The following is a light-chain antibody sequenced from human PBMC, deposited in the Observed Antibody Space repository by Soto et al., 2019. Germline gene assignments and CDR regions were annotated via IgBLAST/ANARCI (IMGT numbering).Light chain of an antibody. V-gene: IGKV3-15*01. CDR2: GAS. J-gene: IGKJ1*01. CDR1: QSVSSD. Sequence: EVVLTQSPGTLSLSPGERATLSCRVSQSVSSDLAWYQQKPGQAPRLLIFGASIRATGIPPRFTGSGSGTEFTLTISSLQSEDFAVYYCQQYRNWPRTFGQGTKVDI. CDR3: QQYRNWPRT.